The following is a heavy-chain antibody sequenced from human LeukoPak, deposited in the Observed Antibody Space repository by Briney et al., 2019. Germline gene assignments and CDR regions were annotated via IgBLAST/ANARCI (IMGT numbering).Heavy chain of an antibody. CDR3: ARESHYYGSGSYYKGFDY. CDR1: GFTFSNFG. D-gene: IGHD3-10*01. CDR2: ILYNGNNK. J-gene: IGHJ4*02. V-gene: IGHV3-30*02. Sequence: GGSLRLSCTTSGFTFSNFGMHWVRQAPGQGLEWVAFILYNGNNKYYAESVKGRFTISRDNSKRTVFLQMNSLRVDDTAVYYCARESHYYGSGSYYKGFDYWGQGTLVTASS.